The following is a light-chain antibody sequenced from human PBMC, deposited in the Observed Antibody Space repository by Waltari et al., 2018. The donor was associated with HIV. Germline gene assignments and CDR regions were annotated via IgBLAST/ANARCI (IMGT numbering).Light chain of an antibody. J-gene: IGKJ4*01. V-gene: IGKV3-11*01. CDR2: DAS. CDR1: RSVSGY. Sequence: IVLTQSPATLSLSPGARATLSCRASRSVSGYLAWYQQKPGQAPRLLIYDASKRATGIPARFSGSGSGTDFTLTINSLEPEDFAVYYCQQRSNWPPAFGGGTKVEIK. CDR3: QQRSNWPPA.